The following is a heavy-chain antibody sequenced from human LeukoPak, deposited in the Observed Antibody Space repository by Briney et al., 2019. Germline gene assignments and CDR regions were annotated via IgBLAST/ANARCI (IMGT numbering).Heavy chain of an antibody. CDR3: ARVVRSPPTYYFDY. Sequence: PSETLSLTCAVSGGSISSSNWWSWVRQPPGEGLEWIGEIYHSGSTNYNPSLKSRVTISVDKSKNQFSLKLSSVTAADTAVYYCARVVRSPPTYYFDYWGQGTLVTVSS. D-gene: IGHD1-26*01. CDR2: IYHSGST. CDR1: GGSISSSNW. J-gene: IGHJ4*02. V-gene: IGHV4-4*02.